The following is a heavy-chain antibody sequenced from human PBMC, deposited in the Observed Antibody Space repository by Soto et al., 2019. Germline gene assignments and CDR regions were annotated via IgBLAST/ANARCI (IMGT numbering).Heavy chain of an antibody. CDR1: GYTFTSYD. CDR3: ARETPTYYDYIWGSYRPARWFDP. J-gene: IGHJ5*02. V-gene: IGHV1-2*04. CDR2: ISAYNGGT. D-gene: IGHD3-16*02. Sequence: ASVKVSCKASGYTFTSYDISWVRQAPGQGLEWMGWISAYNGGTNYAQKFQGWVTMTRDTSISTAYMELSRLRSDDTAVYYCARETPTYYDYIWGSYRPARWFDPWGEGTLVTVSS.